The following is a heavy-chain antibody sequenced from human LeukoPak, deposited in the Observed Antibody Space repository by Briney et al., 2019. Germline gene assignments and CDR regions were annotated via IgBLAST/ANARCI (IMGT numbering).Heavy chain of an antibody. CDR3: ARGGLLWFGESNPLDY. Sequence: VASVKVSCKASGYTFTGYYMHWVRQAPGQGLEWMGWINPNSGGTNHAQKFQGRVTMTRDTSISTAYMELSSLRSEDTAVYYCARGGLLWFGESNPLDYWGQGTLVTVSS. CDR1: GYTFTGYY. J-gene: IGHJ4*02. D-gene: IGHD3-10*01. V-gene: IGHV1-2*02. CDR2: INPNSGGT.